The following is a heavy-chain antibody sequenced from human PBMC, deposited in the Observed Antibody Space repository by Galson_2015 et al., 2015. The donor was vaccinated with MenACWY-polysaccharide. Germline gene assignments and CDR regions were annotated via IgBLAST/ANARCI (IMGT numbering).Heavy chain of an antibody. Sequence: SLRLSCAASGFTFSSYEMNWVRQAPGKGLEWVSYISSSGSTIYYADSVKGRFTISRDNAKNSLYLQMNSLRAEDTAVYYCARALGVGYCGGGSCYSRDYWGQGTLVTVSS. CDR1: GFTFSSYE. V-gene: IGHV3-48*03. CDR2: ISSSGSTI. D-gene: IGHD2-15*01. J-gene: IGHJ4*02. CDR3: ARALGVGYCGGGSCYSRDY.